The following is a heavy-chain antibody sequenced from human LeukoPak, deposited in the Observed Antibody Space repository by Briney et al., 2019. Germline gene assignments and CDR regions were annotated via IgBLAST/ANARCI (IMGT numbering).Heavy chain of an antibody. J-gene: IGHJ6*03. V-gene: IGHV4-38-2*02. CDR2: MYHSGNP. CDR1: GYSITSGYY. CDR3: VSHLTHYMDV. Sequence: SETLSLTCTVSGYSITSGYYWGWIRQPPGKGLEWIGSMYHSGNPQYNPSLKSRVTISVDTSKNQVSLNLNSVNAADTPVYYCVSHLTHYMDVWGKETTVIVSS.